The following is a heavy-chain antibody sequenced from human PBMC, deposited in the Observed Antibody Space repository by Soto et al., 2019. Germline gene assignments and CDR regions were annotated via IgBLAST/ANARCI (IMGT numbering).Heavy chain of an antibody. Sequence: GGSLRLSCAASGFTFSSYAMSWVRQAPGKGLEWVSAISGSGGSTYYADSVKGRFTISRDNSKNTLYLQMNSLRAEDTAVYYCAKYPSWRIAGIVYYYYVMDVWGQATTVTFSS. CDR3: AKYPSWRIAGIVYYYYVMDV. V-gene: IGHV3-23*01. J-gene: IGHJ6*02. CDR1: GFTFSSYA. D-gene: IGHD6-13*01. CDR2: ISGSGGST.